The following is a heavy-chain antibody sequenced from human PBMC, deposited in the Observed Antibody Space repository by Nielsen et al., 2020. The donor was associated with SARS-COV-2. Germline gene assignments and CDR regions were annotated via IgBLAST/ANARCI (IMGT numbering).Heavy chain of an antibody. V-gene: IGHV3-30*18. CDR1: GFTFSTYG. Sequence: GESLKISCAASGFTFSTYGMHWVRQAPGKGLEGVAAISYDGSNKYYVDSVKGRFTISRDNSKNTLYLQMSSLREEDTAVYYCAKDWTAIVVVPSGGGDYWGQGTLVTVSS. D-gene: IGHD2-15*01. CDR2: ISYDGSNK. J-gene: IGHJ4*02. CDR3: AKDWTAIVVVPSGGGDY.